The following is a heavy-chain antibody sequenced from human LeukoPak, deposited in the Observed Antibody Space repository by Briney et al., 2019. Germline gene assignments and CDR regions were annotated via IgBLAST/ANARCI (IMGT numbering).Heavy chain of an antibody. CDR1: GFTFSSYA. Sequence: GGSLRLSCAASGFTFSSYAMHWVRQAPGKGLERVAVISYDGSNKYYADSVKGRFTISRDNSKNTLYLQMNSLRAEDTAVYYCARDDVDIVATIRRGFDYWGQGTLVTVSS. CDR2: ISYDGSNK. D-gene: IGHD5-12*01. V-gene: IGHV3-30*04. CDR3: ARDDVDIVATIRRGFDY. J-gene: IGHJ4*02.